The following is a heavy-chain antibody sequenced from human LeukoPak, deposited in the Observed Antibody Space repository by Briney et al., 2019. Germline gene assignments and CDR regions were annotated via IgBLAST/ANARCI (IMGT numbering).Heavy chain of an antibody. J-gene: IGHJ4*02. Sequence: PGGSLRLSCAASGFTFSLYAMHWVRQAPGKGQEWVSVISYDGTKKYYADSVRGRFTISRDNSQNTLYLQMNSLKPEDTAVYYCASRKDTPHLPDYWGQGTLVTVSS. V-gene: IGHV3-30-3*01. D-gene: IGHD5-18*01. CDR2: ISYDGTKK. CDR3: ASRKDTPHLPDY. CDR1: GFTFSLYA.